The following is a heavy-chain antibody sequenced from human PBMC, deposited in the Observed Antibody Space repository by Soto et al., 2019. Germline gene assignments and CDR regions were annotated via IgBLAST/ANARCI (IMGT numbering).Heavy chain of an antibody. CDR1: VFTFKNYD. J-gene: IGHJ6*02. V-gene: IGHV3-13*01. CDR2: IGNSGDT. D-gene: IGHD2-8*01. Sequence: GSLSLSCAASVFTFKNYDMCWVRQAPGKGLEWVSSIGNSGDTNYAGSVKGRFTISRENDRNALYLQMNSLRGGDTAVYFCVRAGVAPYYYYGMDVWGQGTTVTVSS. CDR3: VRAGVAPYYYYGMDV.